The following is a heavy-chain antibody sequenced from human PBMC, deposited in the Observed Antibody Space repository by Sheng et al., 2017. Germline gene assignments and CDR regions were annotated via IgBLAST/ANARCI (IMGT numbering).Heavy chain of an antibody. CDR3: AKADRNYYDSSGYYGDAFVY. CDR1: DSPLVSYA. CDR2: ISGSGGST. V-gene: IGHV3-23*01. Sequence: VQLLESGGGLVQPGGSRRDSPVQPLDSPLVSYAMSWVRPGSREGGVEWVSAISGSGGSTYYADSVKGRFTISRDNSKNTLYLQMNSLRAEDTAVYYCAKADRNYYDSSGYYGDAFVYLGPRDEWSPSLQ. D-gene: IGHD3-22*01. J-gene: IGHJ3*02.